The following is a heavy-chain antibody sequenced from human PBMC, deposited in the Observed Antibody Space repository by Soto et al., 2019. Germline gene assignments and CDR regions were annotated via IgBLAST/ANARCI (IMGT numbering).Heavy chain of an antibody. CDR1: GGTFSSYA. CDR2: ISAYNGNT. Sequence: ASVKVSCKASGGTFSSYAISWLRQAPGQGLEWMGWISAYNGNTNYAQKLQGRVTMTTDTSTSTAYMELRSLRSDDTAVYYCASVMVRAYYGMDVWGQGTTVTVSS. V-gene: IGHV1-18*01. CDR3: ASVMVRAYYGMDV. D-gene: IGHD3-10*01. J-gene: IGHJ6*02.